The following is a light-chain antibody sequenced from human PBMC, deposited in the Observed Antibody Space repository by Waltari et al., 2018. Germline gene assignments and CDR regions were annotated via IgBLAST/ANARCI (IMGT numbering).Light chain of an antibody. Sequence: DIQTTQSPSSLSASVGDRVTITCRASQAISNFLAWYQHKPGKVPNLLIYAASTLQSGVPSRFSGSRSGTDFTLTISSLQPEDVATYYCQKYDSAPRTFGQGTKVEIK. J-gene: IGKJ1*01. CDR1: QAISNF. V-gene: IGKV1-27*01. CDR2: AAS. CDR3: QKYDSAPRT.